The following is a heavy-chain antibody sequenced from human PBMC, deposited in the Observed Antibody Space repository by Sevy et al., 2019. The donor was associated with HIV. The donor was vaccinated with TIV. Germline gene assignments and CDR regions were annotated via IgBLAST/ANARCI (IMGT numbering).Heavy chain of an antibody. CDR2: INDSGNA. CDR3: ARGWGKYQSGSVIYFNFFDV. J-gene: IGHJ4*02. D-gene: IGHD3-16*01. V-gene: IGHV4-34*01. CDR1: GGSLNDYY. Sequence: SETLSLTCAVYGGSLNDYYWSWIRQSPQKGLEWIGEINDSGNAYYNPSLESRVTISMDMSKNQFSLKLTSVTAADTATYFCARGWGKYQSGSVIYFNFFDVWGQGALVTVSS.